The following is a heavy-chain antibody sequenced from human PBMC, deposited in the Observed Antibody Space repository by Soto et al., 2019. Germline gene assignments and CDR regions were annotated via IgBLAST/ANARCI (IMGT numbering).Heavy chain of an antibody. CDR3: ASYDSSGSRGFQH. CDR2: IYYSGST. CDR1: GGSLSSYY. J-gene: IGHJ1*01. Sequence: SETLSLTCTVSGGSLSSYYWNWIRQPPGKGLEWIGYIYYSGSTNYNPSLKSRVTILVDTSKNQFSLKLSSVTAADTAVYYCASYDSSGSRGFQHWGQGTLVTVSS. D-gene: IGHD3-22*01. V-gene: IGHV4-59*12.